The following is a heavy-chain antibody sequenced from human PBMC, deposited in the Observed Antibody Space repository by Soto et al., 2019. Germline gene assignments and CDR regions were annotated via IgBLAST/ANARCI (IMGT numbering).Heavy chain of an antibody. CDR3: ARGNFDWLFTPPFDY. D-gene: IGHD3-9*01. V-gene: IGHV3-64*01. CDR1: GFTFSSYA. Sequence: PGGSLRLSCAASGFTFSSYAMHWVRQAPGKGLEYVSAISSNGGSTYYANSVKGRFTISRDNSKNTLYLQMGSLRAEDMAVYYCARGNFDWLFTPPFDYWGQGTLVTVS. J-gene: IGHJ4*02. CDR2: ISSNGGST.